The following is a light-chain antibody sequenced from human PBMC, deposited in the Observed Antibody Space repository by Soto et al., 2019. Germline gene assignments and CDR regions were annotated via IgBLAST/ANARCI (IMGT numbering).Light chain of an antibody. CDR1: QYISTY. Sequence: DIQMTQSPSSLSASVGDRVSITCRASQYISTYLNWYQQKPGKAPKLLIYAASNLQGGVPSRFSGSGSGTEFTLTISSLQPEDFATYYCQQPYSTVRTFGQGTKVDIK. V-gene: IGKV1-39*01. CDR2: AAS. CDR3: QQPYSTVRT. J-gene: IGKJ1*01.